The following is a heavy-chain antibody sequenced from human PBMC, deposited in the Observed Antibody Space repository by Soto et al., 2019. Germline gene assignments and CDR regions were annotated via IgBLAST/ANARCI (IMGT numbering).Heavy chain of an antibody. J-gene: IGHJ4*02. CDR1: GGSISSSSYY. Sequence: QLQLQESGPGLVKPSETLSLTCTVSGGSISSSSYYWGWSRQPPGKGLEWIGSIYYSGSTYYNPSLRSRVNISVDTSTNQFSLKLSSVTAAAAAVYYRARHATLVGPRGGYWCKGTMVTVSS. CDR2: IYYSGST. D-gene: IGHD6-13*01. V-gene: IGHV4-39*01. CDR3: ARHATLVGPRGGY.